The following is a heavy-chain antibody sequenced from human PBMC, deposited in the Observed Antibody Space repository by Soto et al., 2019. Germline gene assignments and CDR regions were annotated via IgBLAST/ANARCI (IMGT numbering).Heavy chain of an antibody. D-gene: IGHD2-8*02. Sequence: SQTLSLTCAVSGGSISSGGYSWSWIRQPPGKGLEWIGYIYHSGSTYYNPSLKNRVTISVDRSKNQFSLKLTSVTAADTAVYYCARDKITGLFDYWGQGTLVTVS. CDR3: ARDKITGLFDY. V-gene: IGHV4-30-2*01. CDR1: GGSISSGGYS. J-gene: IGHJ4*02. CDR2: IYHSGST.